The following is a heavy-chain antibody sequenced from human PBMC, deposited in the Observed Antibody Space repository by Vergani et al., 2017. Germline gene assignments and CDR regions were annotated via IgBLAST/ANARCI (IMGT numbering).Heavy chain of an antibody. CDR3: AREPAVVGASKSHYFDY. CDR1: GYTFSSYG. V-gene: IGHV1-18*04. J-gene: IGHJ4*02. D-gene: IGHD1-26*01. CDR2: ISAYNGNT. Sequence: QVQLVQSGAEVKKPGASVKVSCKASGYTFSSYGISWVRQAPGQGLEWMGWISAYNGNTNDAQKVQGRVTMTTDTSTSTAYMELRSLRSDDTAVYYCAREPAVVGASKSHYFDYWGQGTLVTVSS.